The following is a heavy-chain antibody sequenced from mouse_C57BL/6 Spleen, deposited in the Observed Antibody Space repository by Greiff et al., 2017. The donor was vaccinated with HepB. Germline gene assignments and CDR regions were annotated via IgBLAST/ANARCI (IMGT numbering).Heavy chain of an antibody. Sequence: QVQLKESGAELARPGASVKMSCKASGYTFTSYTMHWVKQRPGQGLEWIGYINPSSGYTKYNQKFKDKATLTADKSSSTAYMQLSSLTSEDSAVYYCARYEDWDEGWFAYWGQGTLVTVSA. V-gene: IGHV1-4*01. J-gene: IGHJ3*01. CDR3: ARYEDWDEGWFAY. CDR1: GYTFTSYT. D-gene: IGHD4-1*01. CDR2: INPSSGYT.